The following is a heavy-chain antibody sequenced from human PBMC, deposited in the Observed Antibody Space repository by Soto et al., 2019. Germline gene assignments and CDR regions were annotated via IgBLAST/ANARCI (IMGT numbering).Heavy chain of an antibody. J-gene: IGHJ4*02. CDR1: GFTFSSYA. V-gene: IGHV3-23*01. Sequence: EVQLLESGGGLVQPGGSLRLSCAASGFTFSSYAMSWVRQAPGKGLEWVSAIIGSGGSTYYADSVKGRFTISRDNSKNTLYLKMNSLRAEDTAVYYCAKRGITMIVVVAFFDYWGQGTLVTVSS. D-gene: IGHD3-22*01. CDR2: IIGSGGST. CDR3: AKRGITMIVVVAFFDY.